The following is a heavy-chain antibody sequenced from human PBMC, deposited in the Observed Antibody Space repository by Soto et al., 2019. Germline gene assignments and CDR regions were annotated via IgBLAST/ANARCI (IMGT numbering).Heavy chain of an antibody. J-gene: IGHJ5*02. CDR3: AKFFGSGTNWFDP. V-gene: IGHV4-39*01. CDR1: GDSISASTYY. Sequence: PSETLSLTSIVSGDSISASTYYWGWVRQPPGEGLEWIGSIYYDGTTYSNPSLKSRVTLCVDTSRNQFSLKLSSVTAAHTAVYYCAKFFGSGTNWFDPWGQGILVTVSS. CDR2: IYYDGTT. D-gene: IGHD3-10*01.